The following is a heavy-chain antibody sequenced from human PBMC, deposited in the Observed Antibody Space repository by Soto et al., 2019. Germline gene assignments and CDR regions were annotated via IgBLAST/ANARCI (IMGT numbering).Heavy chain of an antibody. D-gene: IGHD3-9*01. CDR1: GFTFSSYA. V-gene: IGHV3-23*01. CDR3: AKVLRYFDWLLYSGGKDYYYYYMDV. J-gene: IGHJ6*03. CDR2: ISGSGGST. Sequence: GGSLRLSCAASGFTFSSYAMSWVRQAPGKGLEWVSAISGSGGSTYYADSVKGRFTISRDNSKNTLYLQMNSLRAEDTAVYYCAKVLRYFDWLLYSGGKDYYYYYMDVWGKGTTVTVSS.